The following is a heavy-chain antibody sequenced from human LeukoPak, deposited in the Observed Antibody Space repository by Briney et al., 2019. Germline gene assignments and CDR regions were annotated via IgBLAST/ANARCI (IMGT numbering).Heavy chain of an antibody. CDR3: ARILWFGDLSDGMDV. V-gene: IGHV2-70*11. Sequence: TLSLTCTVSGYSISSGYYWGWIRQPPGKALEWLARIDWDDDKYYSTSLKTRLTISKDTSKNQVVLTMTNMDPVDTATYYCARILWFGDLSDGMDVWGQGTTVTVSS. CDR2: IDWDDDK. CDR1: GYSISSGYYW. J-gene: IGHJ6*02. D-gene: IGHD3-10*01.